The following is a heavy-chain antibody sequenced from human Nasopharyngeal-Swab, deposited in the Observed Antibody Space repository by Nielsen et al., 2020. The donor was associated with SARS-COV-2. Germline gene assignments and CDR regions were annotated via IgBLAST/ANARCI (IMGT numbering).Heavy chain of an antibody. D-gene: IGHD3-3*01. Sequence: GESLKISCVASGVIFSEYWMHWVRQAPGKGLVWVSRVNEDGSRTDYADSVRGRFTISRDNSRNTVSLQMNSLRGEDTAVYFCARTLGRSSFWDGHTWFAPWGQGTLVSVSS. CDR1: GVIFSEYW. V-gene: IGHV3-74*01. J-gene: IGHJ5*02. CDR2: VNEDGSRT. CDR3: ARTLGRSSFWDGHTWFAP.